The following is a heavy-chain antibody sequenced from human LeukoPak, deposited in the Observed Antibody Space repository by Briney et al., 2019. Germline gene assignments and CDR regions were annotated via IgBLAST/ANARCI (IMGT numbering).Heavy chain of an antibody. J-gene: IGHJ4*02. Sequence: SVKVSCKASGYTFTSYGISWVRQAPGQGLEWMGRIIPILGIANYAQQFQGRVTITADKSTSTAYMELSSLRSEDTPVYYCAREVQQLVRYYFDYWGQGTLVTVSS. CDR2: IIPILGIA. V-gene: IGHV1-69*04. CDR3: AREVQQLVRYYFDY. CDR1: GYTFTSYG. D-gene: IGHD6-13*01.